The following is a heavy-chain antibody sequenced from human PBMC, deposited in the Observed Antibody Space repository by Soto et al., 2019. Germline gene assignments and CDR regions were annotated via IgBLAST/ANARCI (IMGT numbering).Heavy chain of an antibody. D-gene: IGHD3-22*01. J-gene: IGHJ6*02. V-gene: IGHV3-7*05. CDR3: ARDRLYYDSSGYYDYYYGMDV. CDR1: GFTFSSYW. CDR2: IKQDGSEK. Sequence: VQLVESGGGLVQPGGSLRLSCAASGFTFSSYWMSWVRQAPGKGLEWVANIKQDGSEKYYVDSVKGRFTISRDNAKNSLYLQMNSLRAEDTAVYYCARDRLYYDSSGYYDYYYGMDVWGQGTTVTVSS.